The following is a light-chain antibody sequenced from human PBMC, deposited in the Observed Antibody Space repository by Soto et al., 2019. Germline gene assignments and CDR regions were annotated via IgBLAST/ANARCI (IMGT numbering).Light chain of an antibody. J-gene: IGLJ2*01. CDR3: QSYDSSLSTPVV. CDR1: SSNIGAGFD. V-gene: IGLV1-40*01. CDR2: GNT. Sequence: QSVLTQPPSVSGAPGQGVTISFTGRSSNIGAGFDVHWYQQLPGTAPKLLIYGNTNRPSGVPDRFSGSKSGTSASLAITGLQAEDEADYYCQSYDSSLSTPVVFGGGTKVTVL.